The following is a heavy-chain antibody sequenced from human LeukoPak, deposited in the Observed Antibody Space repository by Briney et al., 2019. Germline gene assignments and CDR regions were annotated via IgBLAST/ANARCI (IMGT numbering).Heavy chain of an antibody. CDR2: INSSGGTT. V-gene: IGHV1-46*01. CDR3: ARGGWYYFDY. Sequence: ASVKVSCKAFGYTFTGYYMHWVRQAPGQGLEWMGIINSSGGTTSYAQKFQGRVTMTRDTSTSTVYMELSSLRSEDTAVYYCARGGWYYFDYWGQGTLVTVSS. D-gene: IGHD6-19*01. J-gene: IGHJ4*02. CDR1: GYTFTGYY.